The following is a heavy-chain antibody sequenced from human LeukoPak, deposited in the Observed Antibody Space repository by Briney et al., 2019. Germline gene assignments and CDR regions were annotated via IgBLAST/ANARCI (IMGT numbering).Heavy chain of an antibody. CDR3: ARNENSGWGYFDY. D-gene: IGHD5-12*01. CDR2: ISGSGDST. Sequence: GGSLRLSCAASGFTFGSFAMTWVRQAPGKGLEWVSVISGSGDSTYYADSVKGRFTISRDNSKNTLFLQVNSLRAEDTAVYYCARNENSGWGYFDYWGQGTLVTVSS. CDR1: GFTFGSFA. J-gene: IGHJ4*02. V-gene: IGHV3-23*01.